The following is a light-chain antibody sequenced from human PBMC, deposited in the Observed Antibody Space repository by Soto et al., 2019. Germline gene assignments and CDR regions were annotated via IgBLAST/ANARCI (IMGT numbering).Light chain of an antibody. CDR1: QSVSSY. CDR3: QHRRS. CDR2: DAF. J-gene: IGKJ2*01. Sequence: EIVLTQSPDTLSLSPGERATLSYRASQSVSSYLAWYQQKPGQAPRLLIYDAFNRATGIPARFSGSGSGTDFTLTISSLEPEDFAVYYCQHRRSFGQGTNLEIK. V-gene: IGKV3-11*01.